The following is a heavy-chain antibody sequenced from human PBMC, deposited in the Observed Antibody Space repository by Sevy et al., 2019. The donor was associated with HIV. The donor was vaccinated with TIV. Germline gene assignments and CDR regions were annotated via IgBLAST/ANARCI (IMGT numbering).Heavy chain of an antibody. CDR2: IRHDGSTR. D-gene: IGHD3-16*01. CDR1: GFTFSTYG. CDR3: AKGPRPMITFGGVADF. V-gene: IGHV3-30*02. Sequence: GALRLSCATSGFTFSTYGMHWVRQAPVKGLEWVAFIRHDGSTRYYTDSVRGRFTISRDNSRNTLYLQMNSLRTEDTALYYCAKGPRPMITFGGVADFWGQGTLVTVSS. J-gene: IGHJ4*02.